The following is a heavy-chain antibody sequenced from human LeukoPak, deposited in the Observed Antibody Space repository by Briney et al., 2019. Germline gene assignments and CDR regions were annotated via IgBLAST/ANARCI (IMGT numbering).Heavy chain of an antibody. CDR3: AGGRYYYGSGSSPNWFDP. D-gene: IGHD3-10*01. J-gene: IGHJ5*02. CDR1: GGSFSGYY. CDR2: INHSGST. V-gene: IGHV4-34*01. Sequence: SETLSLTCAVYGGSFSGYYWSWIRQPPGKGLEWIGEINHSGSTNYNPSLKSRVTISVDTSKNQFSLKLSSVTAADTAVYYCAGGRYYYGSGSSPNWFDPWGQGTLVTVSS.